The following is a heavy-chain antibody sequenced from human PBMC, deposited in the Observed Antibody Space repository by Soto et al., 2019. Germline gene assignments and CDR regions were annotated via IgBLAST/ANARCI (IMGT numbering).Heavy chain of an antibody. V-gene: IGHV4-59*01. CDR3: ARVLRDEQWLATFDY. D-gene: IGHD6-19*01. Sequence: SETLSLTCTVSGGSISRYSWSWIRQPPGKGLEWIGYIYYSGSTNYNPSLKSRVTISVDTSKNQFSLKLSSVTTADTAVYYCARVLRDEQWLATFDYWGQGTLVTVSS. CDR2: IYYSGST. J-gene: IGHJ4*02. CDR1: GGSISRYS.